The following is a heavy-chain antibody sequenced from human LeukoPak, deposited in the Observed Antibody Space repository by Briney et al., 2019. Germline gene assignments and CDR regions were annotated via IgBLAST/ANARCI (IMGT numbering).Heavy chain of an antibody. CDR2: IYYSGST. CDR1: GGSISSSSYY. Sequence: PSETLSLTCTVSGGSISSSSYYWGCIRQPPGKGLECIGSIYYSGSTYYNPSLKSRVTISVDTSKNQFSLKLSSVTAADTAVYYCARGVDIVVVPAAIIPPYFDYWGQGTLVTVSS. J-gene: IGHJ4*02. CDR3: ARGVDIVVVPAAIIPPYFDY. V-gene: IGHV4-39*01. D-gene: IGHD2-2*02.